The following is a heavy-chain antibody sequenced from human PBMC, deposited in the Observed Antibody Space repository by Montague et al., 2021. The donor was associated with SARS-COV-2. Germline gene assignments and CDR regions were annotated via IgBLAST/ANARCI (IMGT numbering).Heavy chain of an antibody. Sequence: SLRLSCAASGFPFNTFAFSWVRQAPGMGLQWVTTISCSGAKTDYEDSVRGRFTVSRDNSQNTVSLQMNSLRAEDTAVYYCASLDRGYTYGRFDFWGQGSLVLVSS. CDR3: ASLDRGYTYGRFDF. CDR2: ISCSGAKT. V-gene: IGHV3-23*01. J-gene: IGHJ4*02. CDR1: GFPFNTFA. D-gene: IGHD5-18*01.